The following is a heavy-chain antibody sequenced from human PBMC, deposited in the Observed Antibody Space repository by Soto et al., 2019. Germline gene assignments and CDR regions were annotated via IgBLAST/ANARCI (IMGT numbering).Heavy chain of an antibody. Sequence: GGSMSLSCAATGFTFSSYNMNWVRQAPGKGLEWVSSISSSSSYIYYADSVKGRFTISRDNAKNSLYLQMNSLRAEDTAVYYCARDLGYSGYDLAFDYWGQGTLVTVSS. CDR1: GFTFSSYN. V-gene: IGHV3-21*01. J-gene: IGHJ4*02. CDR3: ARDLGYSGYDLAFDY. D-gene: IGHD5-12*01. CDR2: ISSSSSYI.